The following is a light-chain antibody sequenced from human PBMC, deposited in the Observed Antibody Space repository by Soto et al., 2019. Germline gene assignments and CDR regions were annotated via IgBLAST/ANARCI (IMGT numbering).Light chain of an antibody. Sequence: DIVMTQSPDSLAVSLGERAAFNCKSSQSVLSSSNNQNSLAWFQQKPGQPPRLLIYWASTRESGVPDRFSGSGSGTDFTLTISSLQAEDVAVYYCQQFYATPWTFGQGTKVEIK. J-gene: IGKJ1*01. CDR3: QQFYATPWT. CDR1: QSVLSSSNNQNS. CDR2: WAS. V-gene: IGKV4-1*01.